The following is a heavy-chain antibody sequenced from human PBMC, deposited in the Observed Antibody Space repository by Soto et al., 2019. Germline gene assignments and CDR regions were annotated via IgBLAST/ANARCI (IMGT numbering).Heavy chain of an antibody. Sequence: GGSLRLSCAASGFTFSSYTMNWVRQSPGKGLEWVAFITSGSDYIYYADSVKGRFTISRDDDNNSLFLQMSSLRAEYTAVYYCTREHVVTIFRRGQRGSFDNWSQGTLVTVSS. CDR1: GFTFSSYT. CDR2: ITSGSDYI. J-gene: IGHJ4*02. V-gene: IGHV3-21*01. CDR3: TREHVVTIFRRGQRGSFDN. D-gene: IGHD3-9*01.